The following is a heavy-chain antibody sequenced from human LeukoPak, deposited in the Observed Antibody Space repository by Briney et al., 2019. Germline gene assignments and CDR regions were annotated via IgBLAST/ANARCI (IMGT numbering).Heavy chain of an antibody. D-gene: IGHD6-13*01. Sequence: PSETLSLTCSVSGGPIRTFYYWTWIRQTPGEGLEWIGNIHSSGSTSYNPSLKSRVTMSIDTSKNQFSLRLTSVTAADAAVYYCVRPGQSSWWVYFNYWGQGSVVTVSS. CDR3: VRPGQSSWWVYFNY. CDR1: GGPIRTFYY. V-gene: IGHV4-4*09. CDR2: IHSSGST. J-gene: IGHJ4*02.